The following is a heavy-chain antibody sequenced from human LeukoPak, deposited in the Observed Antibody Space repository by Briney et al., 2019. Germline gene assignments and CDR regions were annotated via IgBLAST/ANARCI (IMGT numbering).Heavy chain of an antibody. CDR1: GFTFSSYA. CDR2: ISYDGSNK. CDR3: ARDQSEGYCTNGVCGIFDY. D-gene: IGHD2-8*01. Sequence: GGSLRLSCAASGFTFSSYAMHWVRQAPGKGLEWVAVISYDGSNKYYADSVKGRFTISRDNSKNALYLQMNSLRAEDTAVYYCARDQSEGYCTNGVCGIFDYWGQGTLVTVSS. V-gene: IGHV3-30-3*01. J-gene: IGHJ4*02.